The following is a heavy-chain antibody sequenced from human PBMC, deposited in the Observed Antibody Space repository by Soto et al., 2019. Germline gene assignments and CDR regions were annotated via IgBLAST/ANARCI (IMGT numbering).Heavy chain of an antibody. CDR2: INAGNGNT. CDR3: ARPYDYVWGSYRYTDYFDY. Sequence: GASVKVSCKASGYTFTSYAMHWVRQAPGQRLEWMGWINAGNGNTKYSQKFQGRVTITRDTSACTAYMELSSLRSEDTAVYYCARPYDYVWGSYRYTDYFDYWGQGTLVTVSS. J-gene: IGHJ4*02. V-gene: IGHV1-3*01. D-gene: IGHD3-16*02. CDR1: GYTFTSYA.